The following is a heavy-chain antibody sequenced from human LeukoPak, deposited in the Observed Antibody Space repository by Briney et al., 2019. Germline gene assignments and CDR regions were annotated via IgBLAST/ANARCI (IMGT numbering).Heavy chain of an antibody. CDR1: GFTVSSNY. CDR3: ARRELLGYSYGLRTFNI. Sequence: SGGSLRLSCAASGFTVSSNYMSWVRQAPGKGLEWVSVIYSGGIYNDGTTNYGDSVKGRSTISRDNSKNTLYLQMNSLRAEDTAVYYCARRELLGYSYGLRTFNIWGQGTTVTVSS. V-gene: IGHV3-66*04. D-gene: IGHD5-18*01. CDR2: IYSGGIYNDGTT. J-gene: IGHJ3*02.